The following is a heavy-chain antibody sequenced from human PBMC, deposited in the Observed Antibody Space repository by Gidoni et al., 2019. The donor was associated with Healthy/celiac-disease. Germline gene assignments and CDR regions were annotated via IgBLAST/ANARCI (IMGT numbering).Heavy chain of an antibody. D-gene: IGHD3-3*01. CDR3: AKSRAESYLRFLEWQAFDY. Sequence: QVPLVESGGGVVQPGTSLRLSCAASGFTFSISGMHWVRQAPGKGLEWVAVISYDGSNKYYADSVKGRFTISRDNSKNTLYLQMNSLRAEDTAVYYCAKSRAESYLRFLEWQAFDYWGQGTLVTVSS. CDR2: ISYDGSNK. V-gene: IGHV3-30*18. CDR1: GFTFSISG. J-gene: IGHJ4*02.